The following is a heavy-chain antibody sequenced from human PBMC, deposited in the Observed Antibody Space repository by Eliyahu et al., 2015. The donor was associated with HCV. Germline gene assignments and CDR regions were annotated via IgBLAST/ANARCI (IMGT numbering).Heavy chain of an antibody. CDR3: ARSHNYYYYGMDV. V-gene: IGHV3-21*02. CDR1: GFTFSSYS. J-gene: IGHJ6*02. Sequence: EGQLVESGGGLVKPGGSLRLSCAASGFTFSSYSLNWVRQTPGKGLEWVSSISGSSSYIYYADSVKGRFTIPRDNAKNSLYLQMNSLRAEDTAVYYCARSHNYYYYGMDVWGQGTTVTVSS. CDR2: ISGSSSYI.